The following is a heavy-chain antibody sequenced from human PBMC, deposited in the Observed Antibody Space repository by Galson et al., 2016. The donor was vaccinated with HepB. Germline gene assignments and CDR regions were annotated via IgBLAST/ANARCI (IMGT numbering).Heavy chain of an antibody. V-gene: IGHV4-61*08. CDR1: GASVSSTGYY. Sequence: SETLSLTCTVSGASVSSTGYYWSWTRQPPGKGLEWIGYIFYFDNTNYNPSLKSRVTISVDTSKNQFSLKLNSVTAADTAVYYCASDSTYGNFWGQGTLATVSS. D-gene: IGHD3-10*01. CDR3: ASDSTYGNF. J-gene: IGHJ4*02. CDR2: IFYFDNT.